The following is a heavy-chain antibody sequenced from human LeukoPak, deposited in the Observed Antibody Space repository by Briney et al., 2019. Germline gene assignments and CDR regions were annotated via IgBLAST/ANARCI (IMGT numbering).Heavy chain of an antibody. CDR1: GGSISSYY. J-gene: IGHJ4*02. V-gene: IGHV4-59*01. CDR3: ARIGHEDYYFDY. CDR2: IYYSGST. Sequence: ASETLSLTCTVSGGSISSYYWSWIRQPPGKGLEWIGYIYYSGSTNYNPSLKSRVTISVDTSKNQFSLKLSSVTAADTAVYYCARIGHEDYYFDYWGQGTLVTVSS.